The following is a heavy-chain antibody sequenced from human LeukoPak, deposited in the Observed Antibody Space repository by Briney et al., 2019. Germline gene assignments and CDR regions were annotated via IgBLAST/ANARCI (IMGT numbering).Heavy chain of an antibody. J-gene: IGHJ4*02. Sequence: PGGSLRLSCAASGFTFSSYAMSWVRQAPGKGLEWVSAISGSGGSTYYADSVKGRFTISRDNSKNTLYLQMNSLRAEDTAVYYCAREAVGYCSSTSCSPLRYWGQGTLVTVSS. CDR3: AREAVGYCSSTSCSPLRY. V-gene: IGHV3-23*01. CDR2: ISGSGGST. D-gene: IGHD2-2*01. CDR1: GFTFSSYA.